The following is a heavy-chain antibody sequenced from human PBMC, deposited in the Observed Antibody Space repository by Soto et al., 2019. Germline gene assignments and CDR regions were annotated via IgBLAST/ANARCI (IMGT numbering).Heavy chain of an antibody. CDR2: INHIGST. J-gene: IGHJ4*02. Sequence: SETLSLTCAVYGGSFSGYYWSWIRQPPGKGLEWIGEINHIGSTNYNPSLKSRVTISVDTSKNQFSLKLSSVTAADTAVYYCARGLLGATRYFDYWGQGTLVTVSS. D-gene: IGHD1-26*01. V-gene: IGHV4-34*01. CDR1: GGSFSGYY. CDR3: ARGLLGATRYFDY.